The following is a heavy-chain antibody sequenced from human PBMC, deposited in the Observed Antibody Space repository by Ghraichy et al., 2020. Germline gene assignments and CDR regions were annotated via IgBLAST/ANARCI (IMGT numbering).Heavy chain of an antibody. D-gene: IGHD6-6*01. Sequence: GGSLRLSCAASGFTFSSYGMHWVRQAPGKGLEWVAVIWYDGSNKYYADSVKGRFTISRDNSKNTLYLQMNSLRAEDTAVYYCARDRGSSSSGFDYWGQGTLVTVSS. CDR3: ARDRGSSSSGFDY. V-gene: IGHV3-33*01. J-gene: IGHJ4*02. CDR2: IWYDGSNK. CDR1: GFTFSSYG.